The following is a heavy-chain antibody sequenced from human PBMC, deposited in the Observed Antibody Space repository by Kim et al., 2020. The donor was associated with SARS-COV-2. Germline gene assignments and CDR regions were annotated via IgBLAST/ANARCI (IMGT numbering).Heavy chain of an antibody. Sequence: ASVKVSCKASGYTFTSYAMHWVRQAPVQRLEWMGWINASNGNTKYSQKFQGRVTITRDTSASTAYMELSSLRSEDTAVYYCARARYYYDSSGYYSFYYGMDVWGQGTTVTVSS. CDR2: INASNGNT. CDR1: GYTFTSYA. J-gene: IGHJ6*02. CDR3: ARARYYYDSSGYYSFYYGMDV. V-gene: IGHV1-3*01. D-gene: IGHD3-22*01.